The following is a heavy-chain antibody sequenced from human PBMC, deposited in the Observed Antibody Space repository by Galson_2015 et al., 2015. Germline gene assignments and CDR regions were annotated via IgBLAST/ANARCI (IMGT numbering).Heavy chain of an antibody. CDR3: AKDFPILTIVGSTAGYFDL. D-gene: IGHD1-26*01. CDR2: ISHDGGNK. J-gene: IGHJ2*01. CDR1: GFTFSSYG. V-gene: IGHV3-30*18. Sequence: SLRLSCAASGFTFSSYGMHWVRQAPGKGPEWVAVISHDGGNKYYADSVKGRFTLSRVNSKNTLYLQMNSLRPEDTAVHYCAKDFPILTIVGSTAGYFDLWGRGTLVTGSS.